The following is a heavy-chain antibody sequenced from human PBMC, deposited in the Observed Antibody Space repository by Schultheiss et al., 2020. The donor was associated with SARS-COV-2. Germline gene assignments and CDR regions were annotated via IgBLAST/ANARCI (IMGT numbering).Heavy chain of an antibody. CDR2: ISSRSTYI. CDR3: VSYGDFGY. V-gene: IGHV3-21*01. Sequence: GGSLRLSCSASGFTFSSYAMHWVRQAPGKGLEWVSSISSRSTYIYYSDSVKGRFTISRDNAKNSLFLQMSSLRDEDTAVYYCVSYGDFGYWGQGTLVTVSS. J-gene: IGHJ4*02. CDR1: GFTFSSYA. D-gene: IGHD4-17*01.